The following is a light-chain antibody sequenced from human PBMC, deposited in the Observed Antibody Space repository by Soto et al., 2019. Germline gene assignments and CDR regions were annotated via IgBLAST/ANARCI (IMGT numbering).Light chain of an antibody. V-gene: IGKV3-20*01. J-gene: IGKJ1*01. CDR2: GAS. Sequence: VLTQSPGTLSLFPGEKATVSCRARQTVSRNYLAWYQKKPGQAPRLLIYGASTRAAGIPDRFSGSGSGTDFTLTITRLEPEDFAVYYCQQYGGPVPWAFGQGTKVDIK. CDR3: QQYGGPVPWA. CDR1: QTVSRNY.